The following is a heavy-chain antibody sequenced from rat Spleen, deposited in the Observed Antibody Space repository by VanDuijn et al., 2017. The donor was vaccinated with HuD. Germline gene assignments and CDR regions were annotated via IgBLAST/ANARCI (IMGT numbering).Heavy chain of an antibody. CDR3: ARNSGYGFAY. J-gene: IGHJ3*01. Sequence: EVQLVESGGGLVQPGRSLKLSCAASGFTFSNYDMAWVRQAPTKGLEWNAAISTGGSNNYYRNSVKGRFTISRDNAKNTQSLQMDSLRSEDTATYYCARNSGYGFAYWGQGTLVTVSS. CDR2: ISTGGSNN. V-gene: IGHV5S13*01. CDR1: GFTFSNYD. D-gene: IGHD4-3*01.